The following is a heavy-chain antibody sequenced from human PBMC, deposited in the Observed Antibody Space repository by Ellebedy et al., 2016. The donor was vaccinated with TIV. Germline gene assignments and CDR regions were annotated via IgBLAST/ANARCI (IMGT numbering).Heavy chain of an antibody. CDR2: INPNSGGT. CDR1: GYTFTGYY. Sequence: AASVKVSCKASGYTFTGYYMHWVRQAPGQGLEWMGWINPNSGGTNYAQKFQGWVTMTRDTSISTAYMELSRLRSDDTAVYYRARQAINGYSSGWYRMIWFDPWGQGTLVTVSS. J-gene: IGHJ5*02. V-gene: IGHV1-2*04. CDR3: ARQAINGYSSGWYRMIWFDP. D-gene: IGHD6-19*01.